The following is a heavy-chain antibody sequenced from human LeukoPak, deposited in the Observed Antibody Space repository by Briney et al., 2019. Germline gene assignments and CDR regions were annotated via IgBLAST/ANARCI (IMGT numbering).Heavy chain of an antibody. CDR2: INPNSGGT. D-gene: IGHD2-15*01. J-gene: IGHJ4*02. CDR3: AKDGDCSGGSCYDY. V-gene: IGHV1-2*02. CDR1: GYTFTGYY. Sequence: GASVKVSCKASGYTFTGYYMHWVRQAPGQGLEWMGWINPNSGGTNYAQKFQGRVTMTRDTSISTAYMELSRLRSDDTAVYYCAKDGDCSGGSCYDYWGQGTLVTVSS.